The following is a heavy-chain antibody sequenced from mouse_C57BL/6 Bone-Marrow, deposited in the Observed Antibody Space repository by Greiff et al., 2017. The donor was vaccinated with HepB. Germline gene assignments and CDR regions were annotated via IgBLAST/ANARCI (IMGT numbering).Heavy chain of an antibody. V-gene: IGHV1-54*01. D-gene: IGHD1-1*01. Sequence: QVQLQQSGAELVRPGPSVKVSCKASGYAFTNYLIEWVKQRPGQGLEWIGVINPGSGGTNYNEKFKGKATLTADKSSSTAYMQLSSLTSEDSAVYFCARGYYGCEYWGQGTTLTVSS. CDR2: INPGSGGT. J-gene: IGHJ2*01. CDR3: ARGYYGCEY. CDR1: GYAFTNYL.